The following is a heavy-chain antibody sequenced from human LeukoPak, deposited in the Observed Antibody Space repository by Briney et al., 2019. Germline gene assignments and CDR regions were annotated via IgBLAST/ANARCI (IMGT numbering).Heavy chain of an antibody. CDR1: GFTFSDYW. CDR3: ASAPYSSGWYSFDY. J-gene: IGHJ4*01. Sequence: GGSLRLSCAASGFTFSDYWMNWVRHAPGKGLVWVSRITHDGRSTAYADSVKGRFTISRDNAKSTLYLEMNSLRAEDTAVYYCASAPYSSGWYSFDYWGHGTLVTVSS. V-gene: IGHV3-74*01. CDR2: ITHDGRST. D-gene: IGHD6-19*01.